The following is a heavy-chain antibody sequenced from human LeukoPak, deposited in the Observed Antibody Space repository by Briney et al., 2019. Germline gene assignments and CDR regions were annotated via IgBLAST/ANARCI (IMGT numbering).Heavy chain of an antibody. J-gene: IGHJ4*02. CDR3: GRAAYCGGDCYSNFDY. V-gene: IGHV3-74*01. D-gene: IGHD2-21*02. CDR2: INEDGSIT. Sequence: GSLRLSCAVSGFTFRTYWMHWVRQMPGEGLVWVSRINEDGSITNYADSVKGRFSISRDNAKNTLYLQMNSLRAEDTAVYYCGRAAYCGGDCYSNFDYWGQGTLVTVSS. CDR1: GFTFRTYW.